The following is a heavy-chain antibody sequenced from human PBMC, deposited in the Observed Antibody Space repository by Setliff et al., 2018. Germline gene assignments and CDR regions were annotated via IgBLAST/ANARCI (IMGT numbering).Heavy chain of an antibody. CDR2: IYYSGST. J-gene: IGHJ3*02. V-gene: IGHV4-31*03. D-gene: IGHD2-21*01. CDR3: ARVALVVVIRNAFDI. CDR1: GGSISSGGYY. Sequence: SETLSLTCTVSGGSISSGGYYWSWIRQHPGKGLEWIGYIYYSGSTYYNPSLKSRVTISVDTSKNQFSLRLSSVTAADTAVYYCARVALVVVIRNAFDIWGQGTMVTVSS.